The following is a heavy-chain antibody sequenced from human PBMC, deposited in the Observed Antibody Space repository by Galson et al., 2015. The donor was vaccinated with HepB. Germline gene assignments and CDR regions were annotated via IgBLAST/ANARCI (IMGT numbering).Heavy chain of an antibody. Sequence: SVKVSCKASGYNFNNNYMHWVLQTPGQGLEWMGIINPSDGSTTYAQKFQGRVTMTRDTSTGTIYMELSSLRSEDTAVYYCARAKNTYYYDTILRAAFDIWGQGTMVTVSS. V-gene: IGHV1-46*02. CDR2: INPSDGST. CDR3: ARAKNTYYYDTILRAAFDI. CDR1: GYNFNNNY. D-gene: IGHD3-22*01. J-gene: IGHJ3*02.